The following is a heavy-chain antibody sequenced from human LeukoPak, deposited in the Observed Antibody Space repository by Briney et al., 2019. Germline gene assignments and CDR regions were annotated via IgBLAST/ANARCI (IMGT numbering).Heavy chain of an antibody. CDR3: ASLGYRAYYYDY. D-gene: IGHD5-24*01. Sequence: SETLSLTCTVSGGSISSYYWSWLRQPPGKGLEWLGYIYYSGRTNYNPSLKSRVTIAVDTSKNQFSRMLSAVTAADTAVYYCASLGYRAYYYDYWGQGTLVTVAS. CDR1: GGSISSYY. J-gene: IGHJ4*02. V-gene: IGHV4-59*01. CDR2: IYYSGRT.